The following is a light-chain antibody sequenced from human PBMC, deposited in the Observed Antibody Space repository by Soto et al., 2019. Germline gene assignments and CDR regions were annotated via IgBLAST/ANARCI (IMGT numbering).Light chain of an antibody. CDR3: QTWGTGIRV. J-gene: IGLJ1*01. CDR1: SGHSNYA. Sequence: QLVLTQSPSASASLGASVKLTCTLSSGHSNYAIAWHQQQPEKGPRYLMKVNSDGSHRKGDGIPDRFSGSSSGAQRYLTISSLQSEAEADSYCQTWGTGIRVFGTGTKLTVL. V-gene: IGLV4-69*01. CDR2: VNSDGSH.